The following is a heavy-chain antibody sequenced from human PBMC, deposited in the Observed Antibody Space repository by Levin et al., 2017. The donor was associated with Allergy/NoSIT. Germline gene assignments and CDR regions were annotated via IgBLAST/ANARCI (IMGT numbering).Heavy chain of an antibody. J-gene: IGHJ6*02. CDR2: IKSKIDGGTT. V-gene: IGHV3-15*01. Sequence: GGSLRLSCVGTGFTLTNAYMAWVRQAPGKGLEWVGRIKSKIDGGTTDYAVPVKGRFTVSRDESKNTLYLQMNSLKTEDTAVYYCTTGSRRGDVWGQGTTVTVSS. CDR1: GFTLTNAY. CDR3: TTGSRRGDV.